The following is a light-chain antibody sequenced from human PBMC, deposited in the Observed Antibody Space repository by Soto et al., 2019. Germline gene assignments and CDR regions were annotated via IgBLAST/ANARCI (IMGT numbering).Light chain of an antibody. V-gene: IGLV2-23*02. CDR3: CSYAATITWV. CDR1: SGDVGTYSL. CDR2: GVD. J-gene: IGLJ3*02. Sequence: QSALTQPPSMSGSPGQSITISCTGTSGDVGTYSLVSWYQQHPGKAPKLIIYGVDKRPSGVSDRFSGSKSGNGASLTISGLQAEDEDDYYCCSYAATITWVFGGGTKLTVL.